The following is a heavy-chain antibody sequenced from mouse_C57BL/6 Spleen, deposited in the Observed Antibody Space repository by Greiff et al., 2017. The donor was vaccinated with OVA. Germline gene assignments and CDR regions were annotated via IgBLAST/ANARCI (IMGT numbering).Heavy chain of an antibody. V-gene: IGHV1-50*01. J-gene: IGHJ2*01. CDR2: IDPSDSYT. CDR1: GYTFTSYW. Sequence: VQLQQPGAELVKPGASVKLSCKASGYTFTSYWMQWVKQRPGQGLEWIGEIDPSDSYTNYNQKFTGKATLTVDTSSSTAYMQLSSLTSEDSAVYYCARNWDYFDYWGQGTTLTVSS. D-gene: IGHD4-1*01. CDR3: ARNWDYFDY.